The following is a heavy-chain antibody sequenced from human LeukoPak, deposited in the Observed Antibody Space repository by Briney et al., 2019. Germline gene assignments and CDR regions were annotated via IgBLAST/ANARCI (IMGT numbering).Heavy chain of an antibody. CDR2: IKSKIDGGTT. D-gene: IGHD3-10*01. CDR3: TTGITMRRGVPGVYFDY. J-gene: IGHJ4*02. CDR1: GFTSSKAW. Sequence: PGGSLRLSCAASGFTSSKAWMSWVRQVPGKGLEWVGRIKSKIDGGTTDYAAPVKGRFTISGDDSKNTLYLQMNSPKTEDTAVYYCTTGITMRRGVPGVYFDYWGQGTLVTVSS. V-gene: IGHV3-15*01.